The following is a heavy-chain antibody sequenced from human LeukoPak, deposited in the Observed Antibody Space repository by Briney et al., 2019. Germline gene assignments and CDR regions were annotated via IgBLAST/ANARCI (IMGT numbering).Heavy chain of an antibody. V-gene: IGHV4-34*01. J-gene: IGHJ4*02. CDR1: GGSFSGYY. CDR2: INHSGST. CDR3: ARHGSRGKFDY. D-gene: IGHD1-26*01. Sequence: SETLSLTCAVYGGSFSGYYWSWIRQPPGKGLEWIGEINHSGSTNYNPSLKGRVTISVDTSKNQFSLKLSSVTAADTAVYYCARHGSRGKFDYWGQGTLVTVSS.